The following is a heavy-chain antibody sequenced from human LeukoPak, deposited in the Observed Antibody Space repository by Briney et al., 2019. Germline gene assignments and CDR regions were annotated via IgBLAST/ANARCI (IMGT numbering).Heavy chain of an antibody. J-gene: IGHJ4*02. V-gene: IGHV4-39*07. Sequence: SETLSLTCTVSGGSISTSSYYWGWIRQPPGKGLEWLGSISYSGSTYYNPSLKSRVTISVDTSKNQFSLKLSSVTAADTAVYYCARDLMVRGVISKPFDYWGQGTLVTVSS. CDR2: ISYSGST. CDR1: GGSISTSSYY. CDR3: ARDLMVRGVISKPFDY. D-gene: IGHD3-10*01.